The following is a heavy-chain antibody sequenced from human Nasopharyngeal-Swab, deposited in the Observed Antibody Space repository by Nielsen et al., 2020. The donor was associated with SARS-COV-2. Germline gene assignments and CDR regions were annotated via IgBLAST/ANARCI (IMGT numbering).Heavy chain of an antibody. Sequence: ASVKVSCKASGYTFTSYYMHWVRQAPGQGLEWMGIINPSGGSTNYAQKFQGRVTITADESTSTAYMELSSLRSEDTAVYYCARIVGATTREAGVFDYWGQGTLVTVSS. J-gene: IGHJ4*02. CDR2: INPSGGST. D-gene: IGHD1-26*01. CDR3: ARIVGATTREAGVFDY. CDR1: GYTFTSYY. V-gene: IGHV1-46*01.